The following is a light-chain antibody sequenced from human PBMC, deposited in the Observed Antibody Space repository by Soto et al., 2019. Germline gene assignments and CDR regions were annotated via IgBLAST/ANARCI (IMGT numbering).Light chain of an antibody. V-gene: IGLV2-8*01. Sequence: QSVLTQPPSASGSPGQSVTISCTGTTSDIGAYNYVSWYHQHPGKAPKLMIYEVSERPSGVPDRFSGSKSGNTASLTVSGLQAEDEADYYCSSYAGSNNYVFGTGTKLTVL. CDR1: TSDIGAYNY. CDR2: EVS. CDR3: SSYAGSNNYV. J-gene: IGLJ1*01.